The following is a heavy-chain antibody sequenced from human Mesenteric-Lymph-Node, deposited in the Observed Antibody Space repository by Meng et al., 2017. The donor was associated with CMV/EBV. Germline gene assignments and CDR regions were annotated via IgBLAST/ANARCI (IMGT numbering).Heavy chain of an antibody. V-gene: IGHV3-66*02. CDR3: ARHIVVAGYYYGMDVWHFDS. J-gene: IGHJ4*02. CDR1: GFSISSSY. CDR2: IKSGGAT. D-gene: IGHD2-2*01. Sequence: GGSLRLSCAASGFSISSSYLSWVRQAPGKGLEWVSIIKSGGATDYADSVKGRFTISRDNSKNALSLQMSSLRAEDTAVYYCARHIVVAGYYYGMDVWHFDSWGQGTLVTVSS.